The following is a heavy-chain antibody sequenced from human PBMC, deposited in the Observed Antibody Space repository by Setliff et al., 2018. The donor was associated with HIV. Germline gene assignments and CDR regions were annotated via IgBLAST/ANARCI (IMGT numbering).Heavy chain of an antibody. J-gene: IGHJ4*02. Sequence: SETLSLTCAVSGGSISSSNWWSWVRQPPGKGLEWIGEIYHGGSTNYNPSLESRVTISVDKSKNQFSLKLAPVTAADTAVYYCASGEPYYYDSTGYSGNYFDYWGQGTLVTVSS. D-gene: IGHD3-22*01. CDR1: GGSISSSNW. V-gene: IGHV4-4*02. CDR3: ASGEPYYYDSTGYSGNYFDY. CDR2: IYHGGST.